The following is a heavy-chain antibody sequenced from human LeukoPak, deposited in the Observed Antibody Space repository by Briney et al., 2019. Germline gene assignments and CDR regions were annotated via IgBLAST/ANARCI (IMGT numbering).Heavy chain of an antibody. J-gene: IGHJ4*02. CDR1: GFTFSSYE. CDR3: AREGGDGYNVGFDY. D-gene: IGHD5-24*01. Sequence: HPGGSLRLSCAASGFTFSSYEMNWVRQAPGKAVEWVSYIYSSGSNIYYADSVKGRFPISRDNAKNSLYLQMNSLRTEDTAVYYCAREGGDGYNVGFDYWGQGTLVTVSS. CDR2: IYSSGSNI. V-gene: IGHV3-48*03.